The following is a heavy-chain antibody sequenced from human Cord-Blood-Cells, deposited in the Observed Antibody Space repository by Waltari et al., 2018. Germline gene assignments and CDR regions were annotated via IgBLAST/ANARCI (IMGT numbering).Heavy chain of an antibody. J-gene: IGHJ4*02. Sequence: QLHLQESGPGLVKPSETLSLTCTVSGGSISSSSYYWGWIRQPPGKGLEWIGSIYYSGSTYYNPSLKSRVTISVDTSKNQFSLKLSSVTAADTAVYYCATVLDYSNYFDYWGQGTLVTVSS. D-gene: IGHD4-4*01. CDR2: IYYSGST. V-gene: IGHV4-39*01. CDR1: GGSISSSSYY. CDR3: ATVLDYSNYFDY.